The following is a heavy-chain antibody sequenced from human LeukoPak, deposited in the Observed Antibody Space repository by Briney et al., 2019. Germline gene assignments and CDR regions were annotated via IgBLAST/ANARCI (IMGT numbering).Heavy chain of an antibody. Sequence: GGSLRLSCAASGFTFSDYYMNWIRQAPGKGLEWVSYISSSSSYTNYADSVKGRFTISRDNAKNSLYLQMNSLRAEDTAVYYCARDRNISVAGRSTSFDYWGQGTLVTASS. CDR1: GFTFSDYY. J-gene: IGHJ4*02. D-gene: IGHD6-19*01. CDR2: ISSSSSYT. V-gene: IGHV3-11*05. CDR3: ARDRNISVAGRSTSFDY.